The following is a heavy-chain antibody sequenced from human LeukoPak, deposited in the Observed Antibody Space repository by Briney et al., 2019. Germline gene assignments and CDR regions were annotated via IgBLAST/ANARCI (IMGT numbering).Heavy chain of an antibody. J-gene: IGHJ6*04. CDR1: GFTFSSYS. Sequence: GGSLRLSCAASGFTFSSYSMNWVRQAPGKGLEWVSSISSSSSYIYYADSVKGRFTISRDNAKNSLYLQTNSLRAEDTAVYYCARDGRNYDFWSGAMDVWGKGTTVTVSS. CDR3: ARDGRNYDFWSGAMDV. CDR2: ISSSSSYI. D-gene: IGHD3-3*01. V-gene: IGHV3-21*01.